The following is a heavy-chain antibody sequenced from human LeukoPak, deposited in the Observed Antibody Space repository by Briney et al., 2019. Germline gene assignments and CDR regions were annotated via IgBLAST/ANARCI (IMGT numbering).Heavy chain of an antibody. CDR3: ARGNPLLGYYYYMDV. V-gene: IGHV4-59*01. CDR1: GGSISSYY. Sequence: SETLSLTCTVSGGSISSYYWSWIRQPPGKGLEWIGYIYYSGSTNYNPSLKSRVTISVDTSKNQFSLKLSSVTAADTAVYYCARGNPLLGYYYYMDVWGKGTTVTVSS. J-gene: IGHJ6*03. CDR2: IYYSGST.